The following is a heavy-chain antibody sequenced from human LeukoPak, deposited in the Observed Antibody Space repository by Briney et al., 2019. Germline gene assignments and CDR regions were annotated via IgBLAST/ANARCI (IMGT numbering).Heavy chain of an antibody. D-gene: IGHD3-22*01. CDR1: GFTFSSCA. CDR2: ISGSGGST. CDR3: ARRIRYYYDSPYLDY. V-gene: IGHV3-23*01. Sequence: TGGSLRLSCAVSGFTFSSCAMSWVRQAPGKGLGWVSAISGSGGSTYYADPVKGRFTIYRDNYKNTLYLQINSLRAEDTAVYYCARRIRYYYDSPYLDYWGQGTLVTVSS. J-gene: IGHJ4*02.